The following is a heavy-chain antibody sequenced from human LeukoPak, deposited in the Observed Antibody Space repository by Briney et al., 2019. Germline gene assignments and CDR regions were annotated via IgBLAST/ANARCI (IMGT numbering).Heavy chain of an antibody. CDR1: GGSFSGYY. J-gene: IGHJ3*02. CDR3: ARTDIVVVTAIPHAFDI. D-gene: IGHD2-21*02. Sequence: SETLSLTCAVYGGSFSGYYWSWIRQPPGKGLEWIGSIYYSGSTYYNPSLKSRVTISVDTSKNQFSLKLSSVTAADTAVYYCARTDIVVVTAIPHAFDIWGQGTMVTVSS. V-gene: IGHV4-34*01. CDR2: IYYSGST.